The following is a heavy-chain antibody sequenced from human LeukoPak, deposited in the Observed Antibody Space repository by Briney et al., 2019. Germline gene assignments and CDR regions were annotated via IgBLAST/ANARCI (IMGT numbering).Heavy chain of an antibody. D-gene: IGHD6-13*01. CDR2: ISGSGGST. J-gene: IGHJ6*02. V-gene: IGHV3-23*01. CDR1: GFTFSSYA. Sequence: PGGSLRLSCAASGFTFSSYAMSWVRQAPGKGLEWVSAISGSGGSTYYADSVKGRFTISRDNSKNTLYLQMNSLRAEDTAVYYCAKCQQLVYYYYGMDVWGQGTTVTVSS. CDR3: AKCQQLVYYYYGMDV.